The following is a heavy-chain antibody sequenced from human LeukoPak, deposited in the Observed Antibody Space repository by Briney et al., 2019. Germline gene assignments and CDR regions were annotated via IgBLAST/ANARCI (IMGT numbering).Heavy chain of an antibody. CDR1: GFTFSSYA. V-gene: IGHV3-23*01. Sequence: TGGSLRLSCAASGFTFSSYAMSWVRQAPGKGLEWVSAISGSGGSTYYADSVKGRFTISRDNSKNTLYLQMNSLRAEDTAVYYCAKDFYTVTTLTYDYWGQGTLVTVSS. J-gene: IGHJ4*02. D-gene: IGHD4-17*01. CDR2: ISGSGGST. CDR3: AKDFYTVTTLTYDY.